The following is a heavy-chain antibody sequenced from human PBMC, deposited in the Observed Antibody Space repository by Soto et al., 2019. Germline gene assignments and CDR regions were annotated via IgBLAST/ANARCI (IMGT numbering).Heavy chain of an antibody. J-gene: IGHJ4*02. V-gene: IGHV3-30*18. CDR1: GFTFSSCG. CDR3: AKDTYSSGWPYYFDC. Sequence: QVQLVESGGGVVQPGRSLRLSCAASGFTFSSCGMHWVRQAPGKGLEWVAVTSYDGSTRHYADSVKGRFTISRDNAQNTVFLQMNSLRAEDTAVYYCAKDTYSSGWPYYFDCWGQGTLVTVSS. D-gene: IGHD6-19*01. CDR2: TSYDGSTR.